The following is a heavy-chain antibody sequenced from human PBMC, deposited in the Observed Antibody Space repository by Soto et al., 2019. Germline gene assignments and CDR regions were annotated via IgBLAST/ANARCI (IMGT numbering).Heavy chain of an antibody. V-gene: IGHV1-24*01. D-gene: IGHD3-22*01. CDR3: ASIGLRYYYDSSGYPTQFDY. CDR2: FDPEDGET. Sequence: ASVKVSCKVSGYTLTELSMHWVRQAPGKGLEWMGGFDPEDGETIYAQKFQGRVTMTEDTSTDTAYMELSSLRSEDTAVYYCASIGLRYYYDSSGYPTQFDYWGQGTLVTVSS. CDR1: GYTLTELS. J-gene: IGHJ4*02.